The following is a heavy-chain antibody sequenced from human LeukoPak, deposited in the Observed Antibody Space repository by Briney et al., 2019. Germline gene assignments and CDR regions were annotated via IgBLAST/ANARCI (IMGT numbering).Heavy chain of an antibody. CDR3: AKGGSNYYYYGMDV. CDR2: ISYDGSNK. J-gene: IGHJ6*04. V-gene: IGHV3-30*18. Sequence: GGSLRLSCAASGFTFSSYGMHWVRQAPGKGLEWVAVISYDGSNKYYADSVKGRFTISRDNFKNTLYLQMNSLRAEDTAVYYCAKGGSNYYYYGMDVWGKGTTVTVSS. CDR1: GFTFSSYG. D-gene: IGHD3-16*01.